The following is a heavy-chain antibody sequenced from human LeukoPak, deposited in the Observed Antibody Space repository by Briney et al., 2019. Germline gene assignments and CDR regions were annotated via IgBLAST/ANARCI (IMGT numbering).Heavy chain of an antibody. CDR2: IYYSGST. CDR3: ARGTWNGYYYYYMDV. CDR1: GGSISSSSYY. D-gene: IGHD1-1*01. J-gene: IGHJ6*03. V-gene: IGHV4-39*07. Sequence: SETLSLTCTVSGGSISSSSYYWGWIRQPPGKGLEWIGSIYYSGSTNYNPSLKSRVTISVDTSKNQFSLKLSSVTAADTAVYYCARGTWNGYYYYYMDVWGKGTTVTVSS.